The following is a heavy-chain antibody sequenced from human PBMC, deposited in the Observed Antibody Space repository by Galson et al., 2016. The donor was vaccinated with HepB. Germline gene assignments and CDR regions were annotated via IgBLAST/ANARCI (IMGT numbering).Heavy chain of an antibody. D-gene: IGHD3-10*01. Sequence: ETLSLTCGVSGGSISSSNWWSWVRQTPGKGLGWVANIKQDGSEKAYVDSVKGRFTISRDNANNSLYLQMNSLRAEDTAVYYCARDRGDLPYWGQGTLVTVSS. J-gene: IGHJ4*02. CDR1: GGSISSSNW. CDR3: ARDRGDLPY. V-gene: IGHV3-7*03. CDR2: IKQDGSEK.